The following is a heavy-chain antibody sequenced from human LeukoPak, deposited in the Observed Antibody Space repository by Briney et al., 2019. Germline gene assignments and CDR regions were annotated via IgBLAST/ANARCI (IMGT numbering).Heavy chain of an antibody. CDR1: GYTFTSYA. V-gene: IGHV1-3*01. D-gene: IGHD6-6*01. CDR3: ARGSIAARIFDY. J-gene: IGHJ4*02. Sequence: ASVTVSCKASGYTFTSYAMHWVRQAPGQRLEWMGWINAGNGNTKYSQKFQGRVTITRDTSASTAYMELSSLRSEDTAVYYCARGSIAARIFDYWGQGTLVTVSS. CDR2: INAGNGNT.